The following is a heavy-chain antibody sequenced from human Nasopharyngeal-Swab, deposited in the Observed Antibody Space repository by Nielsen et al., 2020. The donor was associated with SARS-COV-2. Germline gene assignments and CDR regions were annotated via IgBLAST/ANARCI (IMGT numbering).Heavy chain of an antibody. Sequence: GESLKISCAASGFTFDDYTMHWVRQAPGKGLEWVSYISSSSSTIYYADSVKGRFTISRDNAKNSLYLQMNSLRADDTAVYYCAGYCSSTSCSRNYYYYYMDVWGKGTTVTVSS. CDR2: ISSSSSTI. V-gene: IGHV3-48*04. J-gene: IGHJ6*03. CDR3: AGYCSSTSCSRNYYYYYMDV. CDR1: GFTFDDYT. D-gene: IGHD2-2*01.